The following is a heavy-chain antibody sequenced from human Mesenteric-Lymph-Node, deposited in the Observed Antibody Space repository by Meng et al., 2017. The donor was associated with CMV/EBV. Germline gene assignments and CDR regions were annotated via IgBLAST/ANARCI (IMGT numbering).Heavy chain of an antibody. Sequence: SCAASGFTFSSYSMNWVRQAPGKGLEWVSSISSSSYIYYADSVKGRFTISRDNAKNSLYLQMNSLRAEDTAVYYCARVCASCPYYYGMDVWGQGTTVTVSS. CDR2: ISSSSYI. D-gene: IGHD2-2*01. V-gene: IGHV3-21*01. J-gene: IGHJ6*02. CDR3: ARVCASCPYYYGMDV. CDR1: GFTFSSYS.